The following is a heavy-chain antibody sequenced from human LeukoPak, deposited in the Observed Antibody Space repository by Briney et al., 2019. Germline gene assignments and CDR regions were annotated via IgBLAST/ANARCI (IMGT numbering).Heavy chain of an antibody. J-gene: IGHJ6*03. Sequence: ASVKVSCKASGYTFTSYGISWVRQAPGQGLEWMGWISAYHGNTNYAQKLQGRVTMTTDTSTSTAYMELSSLRSEDTAVYYCARDGVGRGYYSGYYYYMDVWGKGTTVTVSS. D-gene: IGHD3-22*01. V-gene: IGHV1-18*01. CDR3: ARDGVGRGYYSGYYYYMDV. CDR1: GYTFTSYG. CDR2: ISAYHGNT.